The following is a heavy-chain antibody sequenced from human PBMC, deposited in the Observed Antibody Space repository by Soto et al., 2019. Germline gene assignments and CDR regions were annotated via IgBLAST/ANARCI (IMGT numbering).Heavy chain of an antibody. CDR1: VFSFTTDGMG. CDR2: IYWYDDK. V-gene: IGHV2-5*01. CDR3: ALVYWAASGTRYYFDY. Sequence: QITLKESGPTLVKPTQTLTLTCTFSVFSFTTDGMGVGWIRQPPGKALEWLALIYWYDDKRFSPSLKSRLTITKDSFSNQVVLTLTNMDPADTASYYFALVYWAASGTRYYFDYWGQGTLVTVSS. J-gene: IGHJ4*02. D-gene: IGHD1-7*01.